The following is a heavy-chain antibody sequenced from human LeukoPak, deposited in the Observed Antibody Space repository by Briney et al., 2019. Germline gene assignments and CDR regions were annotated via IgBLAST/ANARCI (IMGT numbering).Heavy chain of an antibody. CDR3: ARGGLVRGSIDSLIAFDF. J-gene: IGHJ3*01. CDR2: IYTSGST. D-gene: IGHD3-10*01. V-gene: IGHV4-61*02. Sequence: SQTLSLTCTVSGGSISSGSYYWSWIRQPAGKGLEWIGRIYTSGSTNYNPSLKSRVTISVDTSKNQFSLHLDSVTPEDTAVYYCARGGLVRGSIDSLIAFDFWGQGTVVTVSS. CDR1: GGSISSGSYY.